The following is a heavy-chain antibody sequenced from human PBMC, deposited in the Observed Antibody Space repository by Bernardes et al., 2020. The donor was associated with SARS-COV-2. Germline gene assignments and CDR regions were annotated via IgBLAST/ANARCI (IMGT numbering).Heavy chain of an antibody. J-gene: IGHJ6*02. Sequence: ASVKVSCKASGYTFTGYYMHWVRQAPGQGLEWMGWINPNSGGTNYAQKFQGWVTMTRDTSISTAYMELSRLRSDDTAVYYCATQQGHSYGYYYGMDVWGQGTTVTVSS. CDR3: ATQQGHSYGYYYGMDV. CDR1: GYTFTGYY. CDR2: INPNSGGT. D-gene: IGHD5-18*01. V-gene: IGHV1-2*04.